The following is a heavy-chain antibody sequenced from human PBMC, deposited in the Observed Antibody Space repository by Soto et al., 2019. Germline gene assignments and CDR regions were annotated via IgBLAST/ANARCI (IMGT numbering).Heavy chain of an antibody. D-gene: IGHD6-19*01. Sequence: VASVKVSCKASGYTFTNYAMHWVRQAPGQRLEWMGWINAGNGNTKYSQKFQGRVTITRDTSASTAYMELSSLRSEDTAVYYCARAAGEQWLINFDYWGQGALVTVSS. CDR2: INAGNGNT. CDR3: ARAAGEQWLINFDY. CDR1: GYTFTNYA. J-gene: IGHJ4*02. V-gene: IGHV1-3*01.